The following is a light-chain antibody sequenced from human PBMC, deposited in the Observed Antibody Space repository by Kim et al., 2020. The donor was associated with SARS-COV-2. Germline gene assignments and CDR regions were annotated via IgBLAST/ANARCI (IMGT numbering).Light chain of an antibody. V-gene: IGLV2-14*03. CDR3: SSYTSSSTLVV. CDR2: DVS. J-gene: IGLJ2*01. CDR1: SSDVGGYNY. Sequence: QAITFSCTGTSSDVGGYNYVSWYQQHPGKAPKLMIYDVSNRPSGVSNRFSGSKSGNTASLTISGLQAEDEADYYCSSYTSSSTLVVFGGGTKLTVL.